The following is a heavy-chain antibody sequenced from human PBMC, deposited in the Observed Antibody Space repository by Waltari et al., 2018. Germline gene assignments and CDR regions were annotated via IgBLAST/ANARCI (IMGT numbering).Heavy chain of an antibody. J-gene: IGHJ6*03. V-gene: IGHV4-59*01. D-gene: IGHD3-10*02. Sequence: QVQLQESGPGLVKPSETLSLTCTVSGGSISSYYWSWIRQPPGKGLEWIGYIYYSGRTNYILSIRRLVTISVDTSRNLFSRKLRFVPDADTAVYYCARVLVRGSSFQYYCMYVWVKGITVTV. CDR1: GGSISSYY. CDR3: ARVLVRGSSFQYYCMYV. CDR2: IYYSGRT.